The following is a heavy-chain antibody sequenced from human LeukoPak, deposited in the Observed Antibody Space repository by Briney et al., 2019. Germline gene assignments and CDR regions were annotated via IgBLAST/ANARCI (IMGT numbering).Heavy chain of an antibody. CDR2: IGTAGDT. CDR1: GFTFSSYD. D-gene: IGHD3-22*01. Sequence: GGSLRLSCAASGFTFSSYDMHWVRQATGKGLEWVSAIGTAGDTYYPGSVKGRFTISRENAKNSLYLQMNSLRAGDTVVYYCARVSGRSGYDYWGQGTLVTVSS. J-gene: IGHJ4*02. CDR3: ARVSGRSGYDY. V-gene: IGHV3-13*01.